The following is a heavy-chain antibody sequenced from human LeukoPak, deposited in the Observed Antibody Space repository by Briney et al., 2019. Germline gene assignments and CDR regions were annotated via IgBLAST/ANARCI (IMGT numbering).Heavy chain of an antibody. CDR3: ATDGSGSYYAFDI. D-gene: IGHD1-26*01. CDR2: FDPEDGET. CDR1: GYTLTELS. J-gene: IGHJ3*02. V-gene: IGHV1-24*01. Sequence: ASVKVSCKVSGYTLTELSMHWVRQAPGKGLEWMGGFDPEDGETIYAQKFQGRATMTEDTSTDTAYMELSSLRSEDTAVYYCATDGSGSYYAFDIWGQGTMVTVSS.